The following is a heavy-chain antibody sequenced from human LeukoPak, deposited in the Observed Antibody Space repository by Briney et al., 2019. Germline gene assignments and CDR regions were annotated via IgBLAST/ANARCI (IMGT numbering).Heavy chain of an antibody. Sequence: SGPALVKPTQTLTLTCTFSGFSLSTRGMCVSWIRQPPGKALEWLARIDWDDDKYSSTSLKTRLTISKDTSKNHVVLTMTNMDPVDTATYYCARMATGGYAYDYWGQGTLVTVSS. CDR3: ARMATGGYAYDY. CDR1: GFSLSTRGMC. V-gene: IGHV2-70*11. D-gene: IGHD5-12*01. CDR2: IDWDDDK. J-gene: IGHJ4*02.